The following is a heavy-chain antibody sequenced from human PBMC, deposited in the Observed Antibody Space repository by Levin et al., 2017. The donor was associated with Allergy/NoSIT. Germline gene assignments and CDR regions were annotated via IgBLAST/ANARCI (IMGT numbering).Heavy chain of an antibody. Sequence: PGGSLRLSCKTSGYTFTNYGISWVRQAPGQGLEWMGWISGYNGNTNYAQNFQGRVTMTTDISTTTAYMELRRLRSDDTAIYYCAREAQNPPFWSGPGDGLDVWGQGTTVTVSS. CDR2: ISGYNGNT. J-gene: IGHJ6*02. CDR3: AREAQNPPFWSGPGDGLDV. V-gene: IGHV1-18*01. CDR1: GYTFTNYG. D-gene: IGHD3-3*01.